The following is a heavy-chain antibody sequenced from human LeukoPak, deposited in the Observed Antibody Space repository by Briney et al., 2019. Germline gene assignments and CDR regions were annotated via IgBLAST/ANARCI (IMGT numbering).Heavy chain of an antibody. J-gene: IGHJ4*02. CDR2: ISYDGSNK. D-gene: IGHD3-3*02. Sequence: GRSLRLSCAASGFTFSSYAMHWVRQAPGKGLEWVAVISYDGSNKYYADSVKGRFTISRDNSKNTLYLQMNSLRAEDTAVYYCARHFWSDYWGQGTLVTVSS. CDR1: GFTFSSYA. V-gene: IGHV3-30-3*01. CDR3: ARHFWSDY.